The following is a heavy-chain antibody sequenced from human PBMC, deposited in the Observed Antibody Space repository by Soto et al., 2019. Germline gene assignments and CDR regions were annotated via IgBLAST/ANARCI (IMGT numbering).Heavy chain of an antibody. Sequence: QVQLVQSGAEAKKPGASVKVSCKASGYTFTSYAMHWVRQAPGQRLEWMGWINAGNGNTKYSQKFQGRVTITRDTSASTAYMELSSLRSEDTPVYSCARSIVVVTALDYWGQGTLVTVSS. CDR3: ARSIVVVTALDY. J-gene: IGHJ4*02. D-gene: IGHD2-21*02. V-gene: IGHV1-3*01. CDR1: GYTFTSYA. CDR2: INAGNGNT.